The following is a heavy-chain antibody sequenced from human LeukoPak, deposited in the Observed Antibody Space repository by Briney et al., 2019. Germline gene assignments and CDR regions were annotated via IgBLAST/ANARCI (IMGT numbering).Heavy chain of an antibody. CDR2: IIPILGIA. CDR3: AELGTYYFDY. Sequence: SVKVSFKASGGAFSSYAISWVRQAPGQGLEWMGRIIPILGIANYAQKFQGRVTITADKSTSTAYMELSSLRSEDTAVYYCAELGTYYFDYWGQGTLVTVSS. J-gene: IGHJ4*02. V-gene: IGHV1-69*04. D-gene: IGHD1-7*01. CDR1: GGAFSSYA.